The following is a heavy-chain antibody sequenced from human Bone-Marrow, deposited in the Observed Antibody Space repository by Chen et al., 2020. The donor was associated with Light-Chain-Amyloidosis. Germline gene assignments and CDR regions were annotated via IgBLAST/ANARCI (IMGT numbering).Heavy chain of an antibody. CDR2: ISSSGETM. V-gene: IGHV3-11*01. CDR3: ARGYKFGYY. D-gene: IGHD3-16*01. CDR1: GFTFSDFY. Sequence: QVQLAESGGGLVKPGGSLRLSCAASGFTFSDFYMTWIRQAPGKGLEWVSYISSSGETMLYADSVKGRFTISRDNAENLVYLQMNRLRAEDTAVYYCARGYKFGYYWGQGTLVNVSS. J-gene: IGHJ4*02.